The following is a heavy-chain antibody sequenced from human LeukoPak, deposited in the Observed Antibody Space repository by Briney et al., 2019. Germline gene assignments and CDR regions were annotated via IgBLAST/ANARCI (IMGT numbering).Heavy chain of an antibody. CDR3: EKKRGYSYGYSDY. V-gene: IGHV3-23*01. CDR2: ISGSGGST. CDR1: GFTFSTSA. J-gene: IGHJ4*02. D-gene: IGHD5-18*01. Sequence: GGPLRLSCAASGFTFSTSAMNWVRQAPGKGLEWVSAISGSGGSTYYADSVKGRFTISRDNSKNTLYLQMNSLRAEDTAVYYCEKKRGYSYGYSDYWGQGTLVTVSS.